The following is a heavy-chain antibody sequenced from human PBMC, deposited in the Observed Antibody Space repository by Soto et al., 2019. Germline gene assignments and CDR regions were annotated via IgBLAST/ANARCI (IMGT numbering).Heavy chain of an antibody. V-gene: IGHV3-21*01. Sequence: GGSLRLSCAASGFTFSSYSMNWVRQAPGKGLEWVSSISSSSSYIYYADSVKGRFTISRDNAKNSLYLQMNSLRAEDTAVYYCARGSMGGYTNIIIDDWGQGTLVTVSS. CDR3: ARGSMGGYTNIIIDD. CDR2: ISSSSSYI. CDR1: GFTFSSYS. J-gene: IGHJ4*02. D-gene: IGHD5-12*01.